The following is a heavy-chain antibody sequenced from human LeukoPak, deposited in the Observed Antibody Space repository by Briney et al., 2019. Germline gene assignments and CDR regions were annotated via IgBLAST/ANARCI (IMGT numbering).Heavy chain of an antibody. CDR1: GYTFTSYG. V-gene: IGHV1-18*01. J-gene: IGHJ4*02. Sequence: ASVKVSCKASGYTFTSYGISWVRQAPGQGLEWMGWISAYNGNTNYAQKLQGRVTMTTDTSTSKDYMELRSLRSDDTAVYYCARDHSGRYYSAYSDYWGQGTLVTVSS. CDR3: ARDHSGRYYSAYSDY. D-gene: IGHD1-26*01. CDR2: ISAYNGNT.